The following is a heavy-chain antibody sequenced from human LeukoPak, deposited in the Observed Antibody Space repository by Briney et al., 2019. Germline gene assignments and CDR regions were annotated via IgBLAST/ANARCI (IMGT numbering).Heavy chain of an antibody. D-gene: IGHD5-24*01. CDR3: ARDGYNYYFGY. V-gene: IGHV3-64*01. CDR2: ISSNGGST. CDR1: GFTFSSYS. J-gene: IGHJ4*02. Sequence: PGGSLRLSCAASGFTFSSYSMNWVRQAPGKGLEYVSAISSNGGSTYYANSVKGRFTISRDNSKNTLYLQMGSLRAEDMAVYYCARDGYNYYFGYWGQGTLVTVSS.